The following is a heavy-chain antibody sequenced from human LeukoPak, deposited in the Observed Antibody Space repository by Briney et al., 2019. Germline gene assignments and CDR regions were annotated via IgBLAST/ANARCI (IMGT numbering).Heavy chain of an antibody. Sequence: SETLSLTCAVYGGSFSGYYWSWIRQPPGKGLEWIGEINHSGSTNYNPSLKSRVTISVYTSKNQFSLKLSSVTAADTAVYYCARGVSSGWYARRAYYFDYWGQGTLVTVSS. CDR3: ARGVSSGWYARRAYYFDY. D-gene: IGHD6-19*01. J-gene: IGHJ4*02. CDR1: GGSFSGYY. V-gene: IGHV4-34*01. CDR2: INHSGST.